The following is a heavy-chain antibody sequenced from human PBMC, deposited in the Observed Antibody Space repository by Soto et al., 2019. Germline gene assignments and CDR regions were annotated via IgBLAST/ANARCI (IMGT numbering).Heavy chain of an antibody. Sequence: SVKVSCKASGCTFSSYAISWVRQAPGQVLEWMGGIIPMFGTANYAQKFQGRVTITADESTSTAYMELSSLRSEDTAVYYCARGRDGYKKDPPRYNIYFDYWGQGTLVTVSS. CDR3: ARGRDGYKKDPPRYNIYFDY. J-gene: IGHJ4*02. V-gene: IGHV1-69*13. CDR1: GCTFSSYA. D-gene: IGHD5-12*01. CDR2: IIPMFGTA.